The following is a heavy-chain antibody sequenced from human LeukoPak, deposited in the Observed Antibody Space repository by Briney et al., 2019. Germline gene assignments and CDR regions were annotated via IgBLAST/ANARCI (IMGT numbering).Heavy chain of an antibody. V-gene: IGHV3-43*01. D-gene: IGHD1-26*01. CDR3: VKDGIDGATWAYFGS. J-gene: IGHJ4*02. CDR2: LTWDGHIT. Sequence: PGGSLRLSCVVSGFNLHDYTMHWVRQVPGKGLEWVALLTWDGHITSYGDSVKGRVNISRDDTKNSLYLEMSRLNFDDSGLYYCVKDGIDGATWAYFGSWGRGTLVSVST. CDR1: GFNLHDYT.